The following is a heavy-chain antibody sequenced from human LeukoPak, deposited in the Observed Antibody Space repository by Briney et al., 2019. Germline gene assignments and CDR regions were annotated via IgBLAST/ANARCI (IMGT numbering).Heavy chain of an antibody. Sequence: GGSLRHSCAASGLTFSTYWMHWVRQAPGKGLAGVARINPDGSIRTYANSVQGRVTISRDTAKDTLFLQMNSLRAEDTAVYYCAREARVGGALQYWGQGTPVTVPS. CDR3: AREARVGGALQY. J-gene: IGHJ4*02. CDR2: INPDGSIR. V-gene: IGHV3-74*03. CDR1: GLTFSTYW. D-gene: IGHD1-26*01.